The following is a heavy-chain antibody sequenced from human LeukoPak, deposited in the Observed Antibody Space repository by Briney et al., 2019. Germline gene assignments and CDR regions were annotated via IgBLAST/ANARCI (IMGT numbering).Heavy chain of an antibody. Sequence: GGSLRLSCTASGFIFSDYYMGWIRQATGRGLEWISYISNSGTWIRYADSVKGRFTISRDNAKNSLYLQMNSLRAEDTAVYYCAELGITMIGGVWGKGTTVTISS. J-gene: IGHJ6*04. CDR3: AELGITMIGGV. CDR2: ISNSGTWI. CDR1: GFIFSDYY. D-gene: IGHD3-10*02. V-gene: IGHV3-11*04.